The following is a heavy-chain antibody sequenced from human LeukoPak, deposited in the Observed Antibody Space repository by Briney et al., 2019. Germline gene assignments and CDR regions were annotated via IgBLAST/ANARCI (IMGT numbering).Heavy chain of an antibody. CDR3: ARESSPEDAFDI. CDR2: ISSSGSTI. CDR1: GFLFSVAW. J-gene: IGHJ3*02. Sequence: GGSLRLSCAGSGFLFSVAWMSWVRQAPGKGLECVSYISSSGSTIYYADSVKGRFTISRDNAKNSLYLQMNSLRADDTAVYYCARESSPEDAFDIWGQGTLVTVSS. V-gene: IGHV3-11*04. D-gene: IGHD1-14*01.